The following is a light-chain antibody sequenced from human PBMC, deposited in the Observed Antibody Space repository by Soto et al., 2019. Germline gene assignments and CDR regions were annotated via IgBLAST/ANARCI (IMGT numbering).Light chain of an antibody. Sequence: QSVLTQPPSVSGAPGQRVTISCTGRSSNIGAGYDVHWYQHLPGTAPKLLIYGNTNRPSGVPDRFSGSKSGTSASLAITGLQAEDEADYYCQSYDTSLSGSVFGGGTKVTVL. CDR1: SSNIGAGYD. CDR3: QSYDTSLSGSV. J-gene: IGLJ2*01. CDR2: GNT. V-gene: IGLV1-40*01.